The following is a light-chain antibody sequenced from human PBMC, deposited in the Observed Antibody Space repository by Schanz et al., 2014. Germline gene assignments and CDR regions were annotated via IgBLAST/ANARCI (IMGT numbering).Light chain of an antibody. CDR3: QSYDSSLSGWV. CDR1: TPNIGSNT. CDR2: TNN. J-gene: IGLJ3*02. Sequence: QSVLTQPPSASGTPGQRVTISCSGSTPNIGSNTINWYQQLPGTAPKLLIHTNNQRPSGVPDRFSASKSDTSASLAISGLQSEDEADYYCQSYDSSLSGWVFGGGTKLTVL. V-gene: IGLV1-44*01.